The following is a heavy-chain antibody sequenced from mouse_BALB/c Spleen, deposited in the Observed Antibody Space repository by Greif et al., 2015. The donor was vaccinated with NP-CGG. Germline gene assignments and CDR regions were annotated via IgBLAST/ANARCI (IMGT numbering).Heavy chain of an antibody. Sequence: QVQLKQSGAELAKPGASAKMSCKASGYTFTSYWMHWVKQRPGQGLEWIGYINPSTGYTEYNQKFKDKATLTADKSSSTAYMQLSSLTSEDSAVYYCARRYGNLHFDYWGQGTTLTVSS. J-gene: IGHJ2*01. CDR2: INPSTGYT. D-gene: IGHD2-10*02. V-gene: IGHV1-7*01. CDR3: ARRYGNLHFDY. CDR1: GYTFTSYW.